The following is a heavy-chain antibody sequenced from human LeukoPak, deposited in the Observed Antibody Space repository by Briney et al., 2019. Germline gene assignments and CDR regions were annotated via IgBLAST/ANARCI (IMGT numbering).Heavy chain of an antibody. CDR2: IYHSGST. V-gene: IGHV4-38-2*01. CDR3: ARHGYYDFWSGYLDY. D-gene: IGHD3-3*01. Sequence: SETLSLTCAVSGYSISSGYYWGWIRQPPGKGVEWIGSIYHSGSTYYNPSLKSRVTISVDTSKLQFSMKLSSVTAADTAVYYCARHGYYDFWSGYLDYWGQGTLVTVSS. J-gene: IGHJ4*02. CDR1: GYSISSGYY.